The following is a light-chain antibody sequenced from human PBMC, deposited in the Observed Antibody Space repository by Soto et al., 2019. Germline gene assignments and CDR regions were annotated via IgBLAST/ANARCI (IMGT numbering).Light chain of an antibody. J-gene: IGLJ1*01. CDR2: DVS. Sequence: QSALTQPPSVSGSPGQSITISCTGTSSDVGGYYDVSWYQQHPGTAPKLMIYDVSNRPSGVSNRFSGSKSGNTASLTISGLQAEDEADYYCSSYTSSITPYVFGTGTKLTVL. CDR1: SSDVGGYYD. CDR3: SSYTSSITPYV. V-gene: IGLV2-14*01.